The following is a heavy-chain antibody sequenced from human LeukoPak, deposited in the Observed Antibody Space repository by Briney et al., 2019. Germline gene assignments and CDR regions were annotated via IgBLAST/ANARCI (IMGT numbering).Heavy chain of an antibody. V-gene: IGHV3-23*03. CDR1: GFTFSSYA. CDR3: AREGHLGKYFDL. D-gene: IGHD3-16*01. Sequence: GGSLRLSCAASGFTFSSYAMSWVRQAPGKGLDWVSVMYVGGRTFYADSVQGRFTISRDNSKNTLYLQMNSLRVEDTAVYYCAREGHLGKYFDLWGRGTQVTVSS. J-gene: IGHJ2*01. CDR2: MYVGGRT.